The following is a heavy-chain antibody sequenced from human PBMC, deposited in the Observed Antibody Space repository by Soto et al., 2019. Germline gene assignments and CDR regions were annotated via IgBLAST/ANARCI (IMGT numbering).Heavy chain of an antibody. D-gene: IGHD4-4*01. V-gene: IGHV3-7*01. CDR3: VRGGSNYAS. J-gene: IGHJ5*02. CDR2: IKPDESEK. CDR1: GFTFSDSW. Sequence: GGSLRLSCTASGFTFSDSWITWVRQAPGKGLEWVARIKPDESEKKYADSVKGRFSISRDNAKNSMYLQMDSLRGEDTAVYYCVRGGSNYASWGQGTLVTVSS.